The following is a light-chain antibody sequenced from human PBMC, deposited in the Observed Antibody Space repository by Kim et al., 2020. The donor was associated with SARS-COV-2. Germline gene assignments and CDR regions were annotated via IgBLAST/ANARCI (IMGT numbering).Light chain of an antibody. CDR1: SDHSSCA. V-gene: IGLV4-69*01. J-gene: IGLJ3*02. CDR2: VNSDGRH. Sequence: SVQLTWTPRSDHSSCAIAWHQQQPEKGPRYLMKVNSDGRHIKGDGIPDRFSGSSSGAERYLTISSLQSEDEADYYCQTWGPGIRVFGGGTQLTVL. CDR3: QTWGPGIRV.